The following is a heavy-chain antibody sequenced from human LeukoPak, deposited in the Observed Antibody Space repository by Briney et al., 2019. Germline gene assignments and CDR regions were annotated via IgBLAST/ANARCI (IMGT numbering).Heavy chain of an antibody. V-gene: IGHV1-8*03. D-gene: IGHD3-10*01. CDR3: ARGGITMVRGVNGNNWFDP. Sequence: ASVKVSCKASGYTFTSYDINWVRQATGQGLEWMGWMNPNSGNTGYAQKFQGRVTITRNTSISTAYMELSSLRSEDTAVYYCARGGITMVRGVNGNNWFDPWGRGTLVTVSS. J-gene: IGHJ5*02. CDR1: GYTFTSYD. CDR2: MNPNSGNT.